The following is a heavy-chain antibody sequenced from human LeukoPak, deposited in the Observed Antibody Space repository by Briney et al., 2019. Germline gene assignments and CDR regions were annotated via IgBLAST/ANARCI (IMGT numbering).Heavy chain of an antibody. V-gene: IGHV1-2*02. Sequence: ASVKVSCKASGYTFTGYYMHWVRQAPGQGLEWMGWINPNSGGTNYAQKFQGRVTMTRDTSISTAYMELSRLRSDDTAVYYCARETVLQSLVVQFASDYWGQGTLVTVSS. J-gene: IGHJ4*02. D-gene: IGHD2-2*01. CDR2: INPNSGGT. CDR3: ARETVLQSLVVQFASDY. CDR1: GYTFTGYY.